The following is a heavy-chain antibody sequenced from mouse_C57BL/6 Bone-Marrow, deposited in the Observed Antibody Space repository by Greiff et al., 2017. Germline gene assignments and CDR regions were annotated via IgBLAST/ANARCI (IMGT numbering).Heavy chain of an antibody. CDR1: GYTFTDYE. D-gene: IGHD3-3*01. J-gene: IGHJ2*01. CDR3: TRWLFDY. V-gene: IGHV1-15*01. CDR2: IDPETGGT. Sequence: VQLQESGAELVRPGASVTLSCKASGYTFTDYEMHWVKQTPVHGLEWIGAIDPETGGTAYNQKFKGKAILTADKSSSTAYMELRSLTSEDSAVYYCTRWLFDYWGQGTTLTVSS.